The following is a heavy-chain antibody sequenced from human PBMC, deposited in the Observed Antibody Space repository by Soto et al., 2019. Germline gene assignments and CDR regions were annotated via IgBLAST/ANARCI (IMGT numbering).Heavy chain of an antibody. J-gene: IGHJ4*02. CDR1: GGSISSNNYY. CDR3: ARGKYSSGYHEFDY. Sequence: ETLSLTCTVSGGSISSNNYYWGWIRQSPGKGLEWIATIYYSGSTYYNPSLESRVTISVDTSKNQFSLKLSSVTAADTAVYYCARGKYSSGYHEFDYWGQGTLVTVSS. CDR2: IYYSGST. V-gene: IGHV4-39*01. D-gene: IGHD6-19*01.